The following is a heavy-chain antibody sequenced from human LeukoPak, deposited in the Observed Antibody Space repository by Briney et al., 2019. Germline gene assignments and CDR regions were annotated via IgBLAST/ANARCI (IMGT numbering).Heavy chain of an antibody. Sequence: PGGSLRLSRAASGFTFSSYSMNWVPQAPGKGLEGVSSISSSSSYIFYADSVKGRFTISRDNAKNSLYLQMNSLRAEDTAVYYCASDQDYGFDYWGQGTLVTVSS. CDR1: GFTFSSYS. J-gene: IGHJ4*02. V-gene: IGHV3-21*01. CDR2: ISSSSSYI. D-gene: IGHD4-17*01. CDR3: ASDQDYGFDY.